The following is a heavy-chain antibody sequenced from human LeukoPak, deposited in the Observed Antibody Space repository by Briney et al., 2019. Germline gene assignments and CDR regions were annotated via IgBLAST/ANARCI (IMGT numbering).Heavy chain of an antibody. CDR1: GFTFSSYE. V-gene: IGHV3-48*03. CDR3: ASMGEGGYYDSSGYYLDY. CDR2: ISSSGSTI. Sequence: HPGGSLRLSCAASGFTFSSYEMNWVRQAPGKGLEWVSYISSSGSTIYYADSVKGRFTISRDNAKNSLYLQMNSLRAEDTAVYYCASMGEGGYYDSSGYYLDYWGQGTLVTVSS. J-gene: IGHJ4*02. D-gene: IGHD3-22*01.